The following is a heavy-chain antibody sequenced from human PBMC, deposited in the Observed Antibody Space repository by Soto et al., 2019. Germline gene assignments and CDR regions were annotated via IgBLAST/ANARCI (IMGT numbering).Heavy chain of an antibody. CDR3: ARGHSGYETPFDY. CDR2: IYYSGST. Sequence: SETLSLTCTVSGGSISSYYWSWIRQPPGKGLEWIGYIYYSGSTNYNPSLKSRVTISVDTSKNQFSLKLSSVTAADTAVYYCARGHSGYETPFDYWGQGTLVTSPQ. V-gene: IGHV4-59*01. D-gene: IGHD5-12*01. CDR1: GGSISSYY. J-gene: IGHJ4*02.